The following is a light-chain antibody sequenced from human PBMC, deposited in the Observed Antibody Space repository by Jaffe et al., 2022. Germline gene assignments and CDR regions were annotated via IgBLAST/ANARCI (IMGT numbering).Light chain of an antibody. CDR1: SGSIASNY. Sequence: NFMLTQPHSVSESPGKTVTISCTRSSGSIASNYVQWYQQRPGSSPTTMIYEDNQRPSGVPDRFSGSIDSSSNSASLTISGLKTEDEADYFCQSNDSNLWVFGGGTKLTVL. CDR2: EDN. V-gene: IGLV6-57*01. CDR3: QSNDSNLWV. J-gene: IGLJ3*02.